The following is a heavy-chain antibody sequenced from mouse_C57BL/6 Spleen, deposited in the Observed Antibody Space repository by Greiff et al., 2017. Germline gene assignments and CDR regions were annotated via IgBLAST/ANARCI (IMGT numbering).Heavy chain of an antibody. CDR2: IYPRSGNT. CDR3: ARGDGYSYAMDY. Sequence: QVQLQQSGAELARPGASVKLSRKASGYTFTSYGISWVKQRTGQGLEWIGEIYPRSGNTYYNEKFKGKATLTADKSSSTAYMELRSLTSEDSAVYFCARGDGYSYAMDYWGQGTSVTVSS. D-gene: IGHD2-3*01. J-gene: IGHJ4*01. V-gene: IGHV1-81*01. CDR1: GYTFTSYG.